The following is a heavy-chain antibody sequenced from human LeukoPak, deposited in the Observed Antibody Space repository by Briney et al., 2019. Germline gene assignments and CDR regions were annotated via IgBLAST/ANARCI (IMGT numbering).Heavy chain of an antibody. J-gene: IGHJ4*02. CDR1: GFSFRSFE. Sequence: GGSLRLSCAASGFSFRSFEMSWVRQAPGKGLEGISYITSSSSSMYYADSVKGRFTISRDNAKNSLYLQMNSLRAEDTAVYYCARVSGSYGDSAYWGQGTLVTVSS. V-gene: IGHV3-48*03. CDR3: ARVSGSYGDSAY. CDR2: ITSSSSSM. D-gene: IGHD1-26*01.